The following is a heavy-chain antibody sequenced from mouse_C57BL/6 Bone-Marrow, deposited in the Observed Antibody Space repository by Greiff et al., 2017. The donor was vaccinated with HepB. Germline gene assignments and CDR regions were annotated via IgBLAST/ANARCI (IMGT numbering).Heavy chain of an antibody. D-gene: IGHD1-1*01. J-gene: IGHJ3*01. CDR3: ARVTTVEGLTSWFAY. CDR1: GYTFTDYY. CDR2: INPNNGGT. V-gene: IGHV1-26*01. Sequence: VQLQQSGPELVKPGASVKISCKASGYTFTDYYMNWVKQSHGKSLEWIGDINPNNGGTSYNQKFKGKATLTVDKSSSTAYMELRSLTSEDSAVYYCARVTTVEGLTSWFAYWGQGTLVTVSA.